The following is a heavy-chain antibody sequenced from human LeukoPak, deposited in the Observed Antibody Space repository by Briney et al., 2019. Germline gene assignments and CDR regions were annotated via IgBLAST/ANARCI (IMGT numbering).Heavy chain of an antibody. CDR3: ASSPPTGTTWYFDL. V-gene: IGHV3-64*01. CDR1: GFTFSSYA. D-gene: IGHD1-7*01. Sequence: GGSLRLSCAASGFTFSSYAMHWVRQAPGQGLEYVSAISSNGGSTYYANSVKGRFTISRDNSKNTLYLQMGSLRIEDMAVYYCASSPPTGTTWYFDLWGRGTLVTVSS. J-gene: IGHJ2*01. CDR2: ISSNGGST.